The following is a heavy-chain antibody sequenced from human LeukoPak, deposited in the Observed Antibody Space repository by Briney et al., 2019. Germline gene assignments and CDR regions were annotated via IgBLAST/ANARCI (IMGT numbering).Heavy chain of an antibody. CDR3: AREGPVVGATLLNSMDV. V-gene: IGHV4-59*01. Sequence: SETLSLTCTVAGGSISSYYWSWIRQPPGKGLEWIGYVYYSGSTNYNPSLQSRITISVDTSKKQFSLKLSSVTAADTAVYYCAREGPVVGATLLNSMDVWGQGTTVTVSS. CDR1: GGSISSYY. CDR2: VYYSGST. D-gene: IGHD1-26*01. J-gene: IGHJ6*02.